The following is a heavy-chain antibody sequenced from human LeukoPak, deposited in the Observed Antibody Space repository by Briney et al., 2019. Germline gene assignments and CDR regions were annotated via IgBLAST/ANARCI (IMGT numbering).Heavy chain of an antibody. V-gene: IGHV4-39*07. CDR2: IYYSGST. CDR3: ARGDSSGYHHPLYY. CDR1: GGSISSSSYY. J-gene: IGHJ4*02. D-gene: IGHD3-22*01. Sequence: PSETLSLTCTVSGGSISSSSYYWGWIRQPPGKGLEWIGSIYYSGSTYYNPSLKSRVTISVDTSKNQFSLKLSSVTAADTAVYYCARGDSSGYHHPLYYWGQGTLVTVSS.